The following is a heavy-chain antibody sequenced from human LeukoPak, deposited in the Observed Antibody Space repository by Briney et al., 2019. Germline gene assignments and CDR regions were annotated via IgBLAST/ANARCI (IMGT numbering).Heavy chain of an antibody. CDR3: ARGSRLAGAFDI. CDR2: INHSGST. V-gene: IGHV4-34*01. J-gene: IGHJ3*02. CDR1: GGSFSGYY. Sequence: SETLSLTCAVYGGSFSGYYWSWIRQSPGKGLEWIGEINHSGSTNSNPSLKSRVTISVDTSKNLFSLKLSSVTAAGTAVYYCARGSRLAGAFDIWGQGTMVTVSS. D-gene: IGHD6-19*01.